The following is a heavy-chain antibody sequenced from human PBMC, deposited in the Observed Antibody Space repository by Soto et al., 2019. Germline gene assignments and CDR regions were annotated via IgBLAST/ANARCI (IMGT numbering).Heavy chain of an antibody. V-gene: IGHV3-21*01. CDR3: TRDASRDSSARGWFDP. CDR1: GFTFRSFT. J-gene: IGHJ5*02. CDR2: ISSNSAYI. Sequence: GGSLRLSCAASGFTFRSFTMNWVRQAPGKGLEWVSTISSNSAYIYYTDALRGRFTISRDNAKNSLHLQMNSLRAEDTAVYYCTRDASRDSSARGWFDPWGPGTLVTAPQ. D-gene: IGHD6-13*01.